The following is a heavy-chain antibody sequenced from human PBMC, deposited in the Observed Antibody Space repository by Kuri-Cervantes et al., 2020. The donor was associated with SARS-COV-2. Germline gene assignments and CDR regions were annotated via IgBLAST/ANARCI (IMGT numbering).Heavy chain of an antibody. CDR1: GGSISSSSYY. J-gene: IGHJ5*02. D-gene: IGHD3-3*01. CDR2: IYYSGRT. Sequence: SETLSLTCTVSGGSISSSSYYWGWIRQPPGKGLEWIGNIYYSGRTYYSPSLKSRVTISVDTSKNQFSLKLSSVTAADTAVYYCARQMMSSITIFGVVITRNWFDPWGQGTLVTVSS. V-gene: IGHV4-39*01. CDR3: ARQMMSSITIFGVVITRNWFDP.